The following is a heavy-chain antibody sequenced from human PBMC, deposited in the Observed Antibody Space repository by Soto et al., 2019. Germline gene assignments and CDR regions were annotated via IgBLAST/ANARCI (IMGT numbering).Heavy chain of an antibody. CDR2: IYYSGST. Sequence: QVQLQESGPGLVKSPETLSLTCTVSGGSISSYYWSWIRQPRGKELEWIGYIYYSGSTNYNPSLKRRVTISVDTSKNQFSLKLSSVTAADTGVYDCARDVNTAYFDLWGRRTRVTVS. J-gene: IGHJ2*01. CDR3: ARDVNTAYFDL. V-gene: IGHV4-59*01. CDR1: GGSISSYY.